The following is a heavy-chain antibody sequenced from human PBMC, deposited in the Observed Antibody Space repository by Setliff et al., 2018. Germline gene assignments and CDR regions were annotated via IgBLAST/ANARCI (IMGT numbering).Heavy chain of an antibody. CDR1: GYTLTELS. D-gene: IGHD3-9*01. J-gene: IGHJ4*02. Sequence: ASVKVSCKVSGYTLTELSMHWVRQAPGKGPEWMGGFDPEDGETIYAQKFQGRVTMTEDTSTDTAYMELSSLRSEDTAVYYCATEFPHYDILTGFDYWGQGTLVTVSS. CDR2: FDPEDGET. V-gene: IGHV1-24*01. CDR3: ATEFPHYDILTGFDY.